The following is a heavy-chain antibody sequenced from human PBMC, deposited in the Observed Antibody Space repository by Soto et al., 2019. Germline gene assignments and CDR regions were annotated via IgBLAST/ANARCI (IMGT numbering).Heavy chain of an antibody. CDR2: ISTLGNTI. Sequence: GGSLRLSCSASGFNFKIYGMTWVRQAPGKGLECISDISTLGNTIPDADSVRDRFTISRNNPTTPVYLHLTSLRDEDTAVYSCARVAIMGVVNSPLFFCGLWGQGTLVTVSS. CDR3: ARVAIMGVVNSPLFFCGL. J-gene: IGHJ4*02. V-gene: IGHV3-48*03. D-gene: IGHD2-15*01. CDR1: GFNFKIYG.